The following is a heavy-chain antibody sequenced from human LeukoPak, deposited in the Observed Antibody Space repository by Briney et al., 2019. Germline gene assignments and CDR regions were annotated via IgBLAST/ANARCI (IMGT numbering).Heavy chain of an antibody. CDR1: GFTFDDYA. Sequence: GGSLRLSCAASGFTFDDYAMHWVRQAPGKGLEWVSLISWDGGSTYYADSVKGRFTISRDNSKNSLYLQMNSLRAEDTALYYCAKGQGYDSSGYPPDYWGQGTLVTVSS. V-gene: IGHV3-43D*03. D-gene: IGHD3-22*01. CDR2: ISWDGGST. J-gene: IGHJ4*02. CDR3: AKGQGYDSSGYPPDY.